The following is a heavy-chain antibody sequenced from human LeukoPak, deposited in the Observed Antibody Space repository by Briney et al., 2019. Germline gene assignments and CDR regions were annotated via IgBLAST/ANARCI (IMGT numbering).Heavy chain of an antibody. J-gene: IGHJ1*01. Sequence: ASVKVSCKASGYTFTNYGISWVRQAPGQGLEWMGWISAYNGNTNYAQKLQGRVTMTTDTSTTTAYMELRSLRSDDTAVYYCARVRRIAAAGAEYFQHWGQGTLVTVSS. V-gene: IGHV1-18*01. CDR2: ISAYNGNT. CDR1: GYTFTNYG. CDR3: ARVRRIAAAGAEYFQH. D-gene: IGHD6-13*01.